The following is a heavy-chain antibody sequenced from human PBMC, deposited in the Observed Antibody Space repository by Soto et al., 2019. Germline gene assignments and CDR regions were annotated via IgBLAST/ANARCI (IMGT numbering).Heavy chain of an antibody. CDR1: GFIFSNYG. CDR3: AKDTYYHDSTGYYVFDY. CDR2: ISYDGTNK. V-gene: IGHV3-30*18. D-gene: IGHD3-22*01. Sequence: PGGSLRHSCAASGFIFSNYGVHWVRQAPGKGLEWVAVISYDGTNKHYADSVKGRFTISRDNSKNTVYLQMNNLRAEDTAVFYCAKDTYYHDSTGYYVFDYWGQGTLVTVS. J-gene: IGHJ4*02.